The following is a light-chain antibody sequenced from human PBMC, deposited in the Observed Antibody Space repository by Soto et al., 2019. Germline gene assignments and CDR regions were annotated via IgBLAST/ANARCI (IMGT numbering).Light chain of an antibody. J-gene: IGKJ1*01. Sequence: IQLTQSPSSLSASVGDRVTVTCRASQGIGTYLVWYQQKSGKAPTVLIYASSTLQTGVPSRFSGSGSGTDFSLTISSLHPEDVATYYWQQVDSYPRTFGQGTKVEIK. CDR3: QQVDSYPRT. CDR1: QGIGTY. V-gene: IGKV1-9*01. CDR2: ASS.